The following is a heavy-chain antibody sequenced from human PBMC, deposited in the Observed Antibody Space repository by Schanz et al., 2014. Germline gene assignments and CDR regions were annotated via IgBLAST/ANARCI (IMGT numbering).Heavy chain of an antibody. CDR1: GYTFTDYY. Sequence: QVQLVQSGAEVKKPGASVKVSCKASGYTFTDYYIHWVRQAPGQGLEWMGRISPSSGGTNYAQNFQGRVTMTKDTPINTVYMELSTLTSDDTAVYYCARESVSRTRLFDPWGQGTLVTVSS. J-gene: IGHJ5*02. V-gene: IGHV1-2*06. D-gene: IGHD3-3*01. CDR2: ISPSSGGT. CDR3: ARESVSRTRLFDP.